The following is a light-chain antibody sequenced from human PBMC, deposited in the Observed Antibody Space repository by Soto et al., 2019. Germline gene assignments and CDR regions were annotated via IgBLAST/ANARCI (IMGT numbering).Light chain of an antibody. CDR2: KAS. CDR3: QQYNSDPS. V-gene: IGKV1-5*03. Sequence: DIQMTQSPSTLSASVGDRVTLTCRASQTINSWLAWYQQRPGTAPKLLIYKASILESGVPSRFSGSGSGTEFTVTISSLQPDDFGTFYCQQYNSDPSFGQGTKLEIK. CDR1: QTINSW. J-gene: IGKJ2*01.